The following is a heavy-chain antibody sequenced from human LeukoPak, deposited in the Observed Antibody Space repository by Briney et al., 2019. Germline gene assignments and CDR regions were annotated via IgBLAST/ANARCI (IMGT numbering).Heavy chain of an antibody. CDR2: IIPIFGTA. D-gene: IGHD3-9*01. CDR3: ARGDYDILTGYYYGVLDY. V-gene: IGHV1-69*05. J-gene: IGHJ4*02. Sequence: ASVKVSCKASGGTFSSYAISWVRQAPGQGLEWMGGIIPIFGTANYAQKFQGRVTITTDESTSTAYIELSSLRSEDTAVYYCARGDYDILTGYYYGVLDYWGQGTLVTVSS. CDR1: GGTFSSYA.